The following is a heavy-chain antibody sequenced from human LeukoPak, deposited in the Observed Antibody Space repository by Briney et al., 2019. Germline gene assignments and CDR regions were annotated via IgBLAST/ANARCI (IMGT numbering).Heavy chain of an antibody. V-gene: IGHV4-34*01. CDR3: ARTLWFGGYGMDV. D-gene: IGHD3-10*01. CDR1: GGSFSGYY. CDR2: INHSGST. J-gene: IGHJ6*02. Sequence: SETLSLTCAVYGGSFSGYYWSWIRQPPGKGLEWIGEINHSGSTNYNPSLKSRVTISVDTSKNQFSLKLSSVTAADTAVYYCARTLWFGGYGMDVWGQGTTVTVSS.